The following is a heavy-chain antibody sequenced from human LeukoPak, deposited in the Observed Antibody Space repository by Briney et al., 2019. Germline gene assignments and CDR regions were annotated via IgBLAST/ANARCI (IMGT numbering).Heavy chain of an antibody. CDR2: IIPIFGTA. V-gene: IGHV1-69*01. J-gene: IGHJ4*02. D-gene: IGHD2-2*01. Sequence: ASVKVSCKASGGTFSSYAISWVRQAPGQGLEWMGGIIPIFGTANYAQKFQGRVTITAVESTSTAYMELSSLRSEGTAVYYCARSLGYCSSTSCYGGYYFDYWGQGTLVTVSS. CDR1: GGTFSSYA. CDR3: ARSLGYCSSTSCYGGYYFDY.